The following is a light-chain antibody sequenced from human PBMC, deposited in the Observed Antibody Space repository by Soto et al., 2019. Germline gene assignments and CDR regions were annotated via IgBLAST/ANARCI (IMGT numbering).Light chain of an antibody. CDR1: NNDVGGFHY. CDR2: GVS. Sequence: QSALTQPASVSGSPGQSITISCIGTNNDVGGFHYVSWYQHRPGNAPKLMIYGVSNRPSGVSDRFSGSKSGNTASLTISGLQAEDEADYYCTSYTTSTTRVFGGGTKLTVL. J-gene: IGLJ3*02. CDR3: TSYTTSTTRV. V-gene: IGLV2-14*01.